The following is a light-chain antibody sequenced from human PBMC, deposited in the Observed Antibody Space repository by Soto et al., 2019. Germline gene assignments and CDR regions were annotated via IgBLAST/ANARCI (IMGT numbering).Light chain of an antibody. V-gene: IGLV2-8*01. CDR2: EVT. Sequence: QSALTQPPSASGSPGQSVTISCTGTSSDVGGYHYVSWYQQHPGKAPKLMIHEVTKRPSGVPDRFSGSKSGNTASLTVSGLQGEDEADSYCSSYAGSNNLVFGGGTKVTVL. J-gene: IGLJ2*01. CDR3: SSYAGSNNLV. CDR1: SSDVGGYHY.